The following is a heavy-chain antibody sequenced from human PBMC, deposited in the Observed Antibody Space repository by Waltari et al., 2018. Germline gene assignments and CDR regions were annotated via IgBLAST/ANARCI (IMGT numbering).Heavy chain of an antibody. CDR1: GGTFSSYA. D-gene: IGHD6-13*01. V-gene: IGHV1-69*04. Sequence: QVQLVQSGAEVKKPGSSVKVSCKASGGTFSSYAISWVRQAPGQGLEWMGGIIPILGIANYAQKFQGRVTITADESTSTADMELSSLRSEDTAVYYCASRGASIAAAGTVQRGHWFDPWGQGTLVTVSS. J-gene: IGHJ5*02. CDR2: IIPILGIA. CDR3: ASRGASIAAAGTVQRGHWFDP.